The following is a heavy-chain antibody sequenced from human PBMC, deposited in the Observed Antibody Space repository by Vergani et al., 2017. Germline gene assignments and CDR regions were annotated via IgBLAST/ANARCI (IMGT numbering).Heavy chain of an antibody. J-gene: IGHJ3*01. CDR3: ARLGFCSSTTSRQAFSV. V-gene: IGHV3-72*01. D-gene: IGHD2-2*01. Sequence: EVQLVESGGGLVQPGGSLRLSCAASGFTFSDHYMDWVRQAPGKGLEWVGRTRNKANSYTTEYAASVKGRFTISRDDSKNSLYLQMNSLKIEDTAVYYCARLGFCSSTTSRQAFSVWGQGTLVTVSS. CDR2: TRNKANSYTT. CDR1: GFTFSDHY.